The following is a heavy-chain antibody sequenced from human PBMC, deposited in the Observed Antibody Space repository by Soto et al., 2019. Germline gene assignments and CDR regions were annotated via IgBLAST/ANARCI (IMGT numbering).Heavy chain of an antibody. V-gene: IGHV6-1*01. CDR1: GDNVFRNDID. CDR2: AYYRSKWHN. CDR3: ARGRNSAFDI. Sequence: QVQLQQSGPGLVKPSQTLSLTCAITGDNVFRNDIDWNWVRQSPSRGLEWLGRAYYRSKWHNEYAVSVKSRTTINLDTSKNQLSLQLYSVTPEDSAVYYCARGRNSAFDIWGQGTLVVVSS. D-gene: IGHD1-7*01. J-gene: IGHJ3*02.